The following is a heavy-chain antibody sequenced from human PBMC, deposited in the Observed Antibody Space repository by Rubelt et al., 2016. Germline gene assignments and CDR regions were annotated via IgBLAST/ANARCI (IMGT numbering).Heavy chain of an antibody. J-gene: IGHJ5*02. D-gene: IGHD2-2*01. V-gene: IGHV4-34*01. CDR2: INHSGRT. CDR3: ARIECSSTSCYFVDP. Sequence: QVQLQQWGAGLLKPSETLSLTCAVYGESFGYYYWSWIRQPPGKGLEWIGKINHSGRTNYNPSLKSRVTMSVDTSKNQFSLKVSSGTDADTAVYYCARIECSSTSCYFVDPWGQGTLVTVAS. CDR1: GESFGYYY.